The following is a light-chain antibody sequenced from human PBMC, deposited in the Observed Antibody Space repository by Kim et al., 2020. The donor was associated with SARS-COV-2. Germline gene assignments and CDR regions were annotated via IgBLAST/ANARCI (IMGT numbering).Light chain of an antibody. CDR2: GAT. V-gene: IGKV3-20*01. CDR1: RSVSSSY. J-gene: IGKJ4*01. CDR3: HQYSSSQLN. Sequence: EIVLTQSPGTPSLYPGERATLACSASRSVSSSYLGWYQQKPGQAPRLLIYGATRRATGIPDRFSGGGSGTDFTLTISRLEHEDCAVYYCHQYSSSQLNFGGGTKVDIK.